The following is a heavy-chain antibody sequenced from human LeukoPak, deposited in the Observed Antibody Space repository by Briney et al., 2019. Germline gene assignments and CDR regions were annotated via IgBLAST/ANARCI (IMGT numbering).Heavy chain of an antibody. D-gene: IGHD3-10*01. CDR3: AKGEGDYGSGRRGYFDY. CDR2: IRYDGSNK. CDR1: GFTFSSYG. V-gene: IGHV3-30*02. J-gene: IGHJ4*02. Sequence: PGGSLRLSCAASGFTFSSYGMHWVRQAPGKGLEWVAFIRYDGSNKYYADSVKGRFTISRDNSKNTLYLQMNSLRAEDTAVYYCAKGEGDYGSGRRGYFDYWGQGTLVTVSS.